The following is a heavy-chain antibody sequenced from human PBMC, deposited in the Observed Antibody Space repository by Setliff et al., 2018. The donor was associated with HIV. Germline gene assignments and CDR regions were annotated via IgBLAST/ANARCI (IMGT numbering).Heavy chain of an antibody. V-gene: IGHV4-34*01. J-gene: IGHJ4*02. CDR2: INDRGTT. CDR3: AREYCSSTSCYPYDY. CDR1: GGSLSGHF. D-gene: IGHD2-2*01. Sequence: VYGGSLSGHFWSWIRQSPGKGLEWIGEINDRGTTNYNPSFKSRVTISVDTSKNQFSLKLSSVTAADTAVYYCAREYCSSTSCYPYDYWGQGTLVTVSS.